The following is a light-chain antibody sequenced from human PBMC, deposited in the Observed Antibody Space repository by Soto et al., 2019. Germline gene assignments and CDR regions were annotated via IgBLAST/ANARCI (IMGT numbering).Light chain of an antibody. V-gene: IGLV2-14*01. J-gene: IGLJ3*02. CDR1: SSDINY. CDR2: EVS. CDR3: SSCISRTLV. Sequence: QSVLTQPASVSGSPGQSITISCTATSSDINYVSWYQQHPGKVPKLMIYEVSSRPSGVSNRFSGSKSDNTASLTISGLQAEDGADYYCSSCISRTLVFGGGTKLTVL.